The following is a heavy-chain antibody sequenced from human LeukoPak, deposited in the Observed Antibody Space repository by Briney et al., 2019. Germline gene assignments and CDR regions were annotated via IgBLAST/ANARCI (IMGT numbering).Heavy chain of an antibody. D-gene: IGHD3-22*01. CDR3: ARAVGSSGYLDYYGMDV. V-gene: IGHV1-69*13. Sequence: SVKVSCKASGGTFSSYAISWVRQAPGQGLEWMGGIIPIFGTANYAQKFQGRVTITADESTSTADMELSSLRSEDTAVYYCARAVGSSGYLDYYGMDVWGQGTTVTVSS. CDR1: GGTFSSYA. J-gene: IGHJ6*02. CDR2: IIPIFGTA.